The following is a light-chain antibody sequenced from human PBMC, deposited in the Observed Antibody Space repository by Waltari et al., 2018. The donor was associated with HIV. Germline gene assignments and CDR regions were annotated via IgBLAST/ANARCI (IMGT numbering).Light chain of an antibody. CDR2: EAS. V-gene: IGKV1-39*01. J-gene: IGKJ1*01. Sequence: DIQMTQSPSSLSASVGDRVSITCRTSQSISSRLNWYQQKTGKPPNLLIYEASSLHSGVPSRFSGGGSGTAFILTISSLQPEDFATYYCQQSYTIPRVFGQGTKVEI. CDR3: QQSYTIPRV. CDR1: QSISSR.